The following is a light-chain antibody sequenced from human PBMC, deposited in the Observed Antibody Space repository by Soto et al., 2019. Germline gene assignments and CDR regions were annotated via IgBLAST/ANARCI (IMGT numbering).Light chain of an antibody. V-gene: IGLV2-14*03. J-gene: IGLJ2*01. CDR2: DVS. CDR3: SSYTSTSTPV. Sequence: QSALTQPASVSGSPGQSITISCTGTSSDVGGYDYVSWYQQHPGKAPKLIIFDVSNRPSGVSNRFSGSKSANTASLTISGLQAEDEAHYYCSSYTSTSTPVFGGGTKLTVL. CDR1: SSDVGGYDY.